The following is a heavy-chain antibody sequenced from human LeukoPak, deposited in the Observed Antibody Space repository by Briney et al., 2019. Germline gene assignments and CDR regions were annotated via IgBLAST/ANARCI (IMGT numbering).Heavy chain of an antibody. CDR2: IIPIFGTA. V-gene: IGHV1-69*13. CDR3: ARGADYYGSGSEGPLYYFDY. J-gene: IGHJ4*02. CDR1: GGIFSSYA. D-gene: IGHD3-10*01. Sequence: ASVKVSCKASGGIFSSYAISWVRQAPGQGLEWMGGIIPIFGTANYAQKFQGRVTITADESTSTAYMELSSLRSEDTAVYYCARGADYYGSGSEGPLYYFDYWGQGTLVTVSS.